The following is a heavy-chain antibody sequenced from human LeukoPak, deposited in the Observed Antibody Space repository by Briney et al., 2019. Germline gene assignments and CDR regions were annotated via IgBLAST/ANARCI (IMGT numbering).Heavy chain of an antibody. D-gene: IGHD2-21*01. CDR3: ARHSDCGGDCYILDY. Sequence: SETLSLTCTVSGGSISSSSYYWGWIRQPPEKGLEWIGSIYYSGSTYYNPSLKSRVTISVDTSKNQFSLKLSSVTAADTAVYYCARHSDCGGDCYILDYWGQGTLVTVSS. CDR2: IYYSGST. CDR1: GGSISSSSYY. J-gene: IGHJ4*02. V-gene: IGHV4-39*01.